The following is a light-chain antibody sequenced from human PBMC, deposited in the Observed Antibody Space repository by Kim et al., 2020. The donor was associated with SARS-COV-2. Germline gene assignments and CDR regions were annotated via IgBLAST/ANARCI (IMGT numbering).Light chain of an antibody. CDR1: QNINNW. CDR3: QQYHSYVCT. J-gene: IGKJ2*02. Sequence: DIQMTQSPSTLSASVGDRVTITCRASQNINNWLAWYQQKPGKAPNLLIYKASTLQIGVPSRFSGSGSGTEFTLTISSLQSDDFATYFCQQYHSYVCTFGQGTKLEI. V-gene: IGKV1-5*03. CDR2: KAS.